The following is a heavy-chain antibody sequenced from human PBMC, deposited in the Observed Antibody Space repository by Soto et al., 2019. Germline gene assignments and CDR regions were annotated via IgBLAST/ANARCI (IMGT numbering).Heavy chain of an antibody. CDR2: INTYNGIT. CDR1: GYTFINYH. J-gene: IGHJ4*02. Sequence: QVQLVQSGGEVKKPGASVTVSCKASGYTFINYHITWVRQAPGQGLEWMAWINTYNGITDYAQRFQGRVTMTRDISTSTAYMELRNLVSDDTAVYFCAKSPRGEMATDWGQGTLVTVSS. CDR3: AKSPRGEMATD. V-gene: IGHV1-18*01. D-gene: IGHD5-12*01.